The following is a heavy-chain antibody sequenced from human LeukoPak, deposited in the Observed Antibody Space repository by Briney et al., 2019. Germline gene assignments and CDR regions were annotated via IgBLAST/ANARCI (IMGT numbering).Heavy chain of an antibody. CDR1: GFTFSTYA. V-gene: IGHV3-30*04. CDR3: ARIFSAYLYYFDY. CDR2: VTSNGRTK. J-gene: IGHJ4*02. D-gene: IGHD2-21*01. Sequence: GSLRLSCAASGFTFSTYAMHWVRQAPGKGLEWVGLVTSNGRTKYYADSVKGRFTVSRDDSKNTLYLQMNSLGAEDTAVYYCARIFSAYLYYFDYWGQGTLVTVSS.